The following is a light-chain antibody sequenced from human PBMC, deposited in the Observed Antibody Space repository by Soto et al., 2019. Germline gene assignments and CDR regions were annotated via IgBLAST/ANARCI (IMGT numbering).Light chain of an antibody. Sequence: EIVLTQSPGTLSLSPGERATLSCRASQSVSSGNLAWYQQKPGQAPRLLVYGTSSRATGIPDRFSGSGSATDFTLTISRLEPEDFAVYYCQKYGSSPRSFGQGTKVEVK. CDR2: GTS. CDR1: QSVSSGN. CDR3: QKYGSSPRS. V-gene: IGKV3-20*01. J-gene: IGKJ1*01.